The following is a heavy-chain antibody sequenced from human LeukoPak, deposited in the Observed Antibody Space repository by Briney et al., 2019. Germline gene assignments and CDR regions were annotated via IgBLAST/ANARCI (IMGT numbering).Heavy chain of an antibody. Sequence: PGGSLRLSCAASGFTFSSYEMNWVRQAPGKGLEWVSYISSSGSTIYYADSVKGRFTISRDNSKNTLYLQMNSLRAEDTAVYYCAPLDYGDSSWGQGTLVTVSS. J-gene: IGHJ5*02. CDR3: APLDYGDSS. V-gene: IGHV3-48*03. CDR1: GFTFSSYE. D-gene: IGHD4-17*01. CDR2: ISSSGSTI.